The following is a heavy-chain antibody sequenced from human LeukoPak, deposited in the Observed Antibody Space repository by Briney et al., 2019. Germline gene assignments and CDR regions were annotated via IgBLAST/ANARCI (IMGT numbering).Heavy chain of an antibody. Sequence: SETLSLTCAVYGGSFSGYYWSWIRQPPGKGLEWIAEINHSGSTNYNPSLKSRVAISLDTSKNQFPLILKSSTSARTAVYYCARGSKEFDFWGQGTLVTVSS. J-gene: IGHJ5*01. V-gene: IGHV4-34*01. CDR2: INHSGST. CDR3: ARGSKEFDF. CDR1: GGSFSGYY.